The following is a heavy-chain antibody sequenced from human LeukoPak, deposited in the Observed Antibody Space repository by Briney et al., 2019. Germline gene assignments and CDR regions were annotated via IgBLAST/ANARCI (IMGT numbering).Heavy chain of an antibody. Sequence: GGSLRLSCAASGFTFSSYGMHWVRQAPGKGLEWVAVISYDGSNKYYADSVKGRFTISRDNSKNTLYLEMNSLRAEDTALYHCARYYVWFGESPLDPWGQGTLVTVSS. CDR3: ARYYVWFGESPLDP. CDR1: GFTFSSYG. D-gene: IGHD3-10*01. V-gene: IGHV3-30*03. J-gene: IGHJ5*02. CDR2: ISYDGSNK.